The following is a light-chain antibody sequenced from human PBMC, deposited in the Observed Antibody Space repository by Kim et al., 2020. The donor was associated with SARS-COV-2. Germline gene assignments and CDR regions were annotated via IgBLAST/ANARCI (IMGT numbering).Light chain of an antibody. CDR1: NIGSKS. Sequence: PCKPATITCGGDNIGSKSVYWYQQKPGQAPVLVIYYGTDRPSGIPERFSGSNSGNTAILTISRVEAGDEGDYYCQVWDDTSDHRIFGGGTQLTVL. V-gene: IGLV3-21*04. J-gene: IGLJ2*01. CDR3: QVWDDTSDHRI. CDR2: YGT.